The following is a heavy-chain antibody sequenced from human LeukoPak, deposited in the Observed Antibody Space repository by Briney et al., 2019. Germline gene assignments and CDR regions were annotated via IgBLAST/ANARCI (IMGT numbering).Heavy chain of an antibody. Sequence: ASVKVSCKASGYTFTSYYMHWVRQAPGQGLEWMGIINPSGGSTSYAQKFQGRVTMTRDTSTSTVYMELSSLRSEDTAVYYCAREVVYYYGSGRSYSMDVWGEGTTVTVSS. D-gene: IGHD3-10*01. CDR2: INPSGGST. V-gene: IGHV1-46*01. CDR3: AREVVYYYGSGRSYSMDV. CDR1: GYTFTSYY. J-gene: IGHJ6*04.